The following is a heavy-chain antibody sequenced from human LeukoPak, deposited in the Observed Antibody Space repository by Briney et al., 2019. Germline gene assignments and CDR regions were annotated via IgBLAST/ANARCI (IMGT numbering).Heavy chain of an antibody. CDR1: ISTVSGGSISSSY. D-gene: IGHD3-22*01. CDR2: IYYSGST. J-gene: IGHJ3*02. CDR3: ARRRVDSSGYDAFDI. V-gene: IGHV4-59*08. Sequence: ISTVSGGSISSSYWSWIRQPPGKGLEWIGFIYYSGSTNYNPSLKSRVTMSVDASKNQFSLRLSSVTAADTAVYYCARRRVDSSGYDAFDIWGRGTMVTASS.